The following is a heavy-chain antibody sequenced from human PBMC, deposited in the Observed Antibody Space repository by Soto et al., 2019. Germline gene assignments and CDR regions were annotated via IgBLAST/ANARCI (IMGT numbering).Heavy chain of an antibody. CDR3: ARGRRRRGGIGAFDI. Sequence: QVQLQESGPGLVKPSKTLSLTCTVSGGSISSGGYYWSWIRQHPGKGLEWIGYIYYSGSTYYNPSLKSRVTISVDTSKNQFSLKLSSVTAADTAVYYCARGRRRRGGIGAFDIWGQGTMVTVSS. CDR2: IYYSGST. V-gene: IGHV4-31*03. D-gene: IGHD3-10*01. J-gene: IGHJ3*02. CDR1: GGSISSGGYY.